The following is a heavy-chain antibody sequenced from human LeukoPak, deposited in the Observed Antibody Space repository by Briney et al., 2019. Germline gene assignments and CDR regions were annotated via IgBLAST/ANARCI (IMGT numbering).Heavy chain of an antibody. CDR3: ARGRGSYYGSGSYPPRYYFDY. CDR2: INHSGST. Sequence: GSLRLSCAASGFTFSIYSMNWVRQAPGKGLEWIGEINHSGSTNYNPSLKSRVTISVDTSKNQFSLKLSSVTAADTAVYYCARGRGSYYGSGSYPPRYYFDYWGQGTLVTVSS. D-gene: IGHD3-10*01. V-gene: IGHV4-34*01. CDR1: GFTFSIYS. J-gene: IGHJ4*02.